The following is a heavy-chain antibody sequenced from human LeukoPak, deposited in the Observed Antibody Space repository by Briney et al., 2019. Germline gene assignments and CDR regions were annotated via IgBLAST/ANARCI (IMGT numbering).Heavy chain of an antibody. V-gene: IGHV3-23*01. J-gene: IGHJ4*02. Sequence: PGGSLRLFCAASGVRFSSYVMSWVRDAPGEGVEYVSSIDGSVGASYYADSVKGRCSISSENSENPLFLQMNRLRVEDTAVYYCARVDSGNYDYWGQGTLLTVYS. D-gene: IGHD1-26*01. CDR2: IDGSVGAS. CDR1: GVRFSSYV. CDR3: ARVDSGNYDY.